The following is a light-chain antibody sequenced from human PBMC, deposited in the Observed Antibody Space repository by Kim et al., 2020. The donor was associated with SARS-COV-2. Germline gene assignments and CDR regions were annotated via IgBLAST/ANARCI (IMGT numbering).Light chain of an antibody. CDR3: QQYYSTPWT. CDR2: WAS. V-gene: IGKV4-1*01. J-gene: IGKJ1*01. Sequence: ATINCKSSRSVLYSSNNKNYLAWYQQKPGQPPKLLIYWASTRESGVPDRFSCSGSGTDFTLSISSLQAEDVAVYYCQQYYSTPWTFGRGTKVDIK. CDR1: RSVLYSSNNKNY.